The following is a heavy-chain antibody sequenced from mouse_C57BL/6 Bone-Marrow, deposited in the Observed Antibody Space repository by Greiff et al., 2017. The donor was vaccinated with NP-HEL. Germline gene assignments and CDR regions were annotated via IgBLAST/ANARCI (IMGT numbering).Heavy chain of an antibody. CDR1: GYAFSSYW. Sequence: VQLQQSGASVKISCKASGYAFSSYWMNWVKQRPGKGLEWIGQIYPGDGDTNYNGKFKGKATLTADKSSSTAYMQLSSLTSEDSAVYFCARRRDYYAMDYWGQGTSVTVSS. J-gene: IGHJ4*01. CDR3: ARRRDYYAMDY. V-gene: IGHV1-80*01. CDR2: IYPGDGDT.